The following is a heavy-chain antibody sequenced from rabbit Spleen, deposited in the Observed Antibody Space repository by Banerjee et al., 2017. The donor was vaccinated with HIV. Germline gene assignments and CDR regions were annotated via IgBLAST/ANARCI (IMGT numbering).Heavy chain of an antibody. J-gene: IGHJ4*01. CDR1: GIDFTNYY. Sequence: QEQLTETGGGLVQPGGSLTLSCKASGIDFTNYYITWVRQPPGKGLEWIGIIYTAKGSTDFSSWVNGRFTISSNNAQSTVDLKMTSLTAADTATYFCARDLVAVIGWNFNLWGPGTLVTVS. CDR3: ARDLVAVIGWNFNL. D-gene: IGHD5-1*01. CDR2: IYTAKGST. V-gene: IGHV1S43*01.